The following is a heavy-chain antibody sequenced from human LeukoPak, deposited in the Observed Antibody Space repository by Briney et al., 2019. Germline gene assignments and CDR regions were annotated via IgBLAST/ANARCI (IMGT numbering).Heavy chain of an antibody. CDR1: GFTFSDHY. Sequence: PGGSLRLPCAASGFTFSDHYMDWVRQAPGKGLEWVGRTRNKANSYATEYAASVKGRFTISRDASKNSLYLQMNSLKTEDTAVYYCTRDLGDTGPAPFGYWGQGTLVTVSS. CDR2: TRNKANSYAT. J-gene: IGHJ4*02. CDR3: TRDLGDTGPAPFGY. D-gene: IGHD5-18*01. V-gene: IGHV3-72*01.